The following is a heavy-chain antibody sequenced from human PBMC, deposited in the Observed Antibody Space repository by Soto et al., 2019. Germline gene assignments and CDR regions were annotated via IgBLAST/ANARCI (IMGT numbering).Heavy chain of an antibody. CDR1: GGSFSGYY. CDR3: ARGDFHYGLGRPPGGMHV. V-gene: IGHV4-34*01. J-gene: IGHJ6*04. D-gene: IGHD3-10*01. CDR2: INHSGST. Sequence: SETLSLTCAVYGGSFSGYYWSWIRQPPGKGLEWIGEINHSGSTNYNPSLKSRVTISVDTSKNQFSLKLSSVTAADTAVYYCARGDFHYGLGRPPGGMHVWG.